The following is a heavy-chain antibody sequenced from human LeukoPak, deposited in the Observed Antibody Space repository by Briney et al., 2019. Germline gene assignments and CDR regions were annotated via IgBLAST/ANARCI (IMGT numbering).Heavy chain of an antibody. D-gene: IGHD1-26*01. CDR2: IVVGSGNT. V-gene: IGHV1-58*02. CDR1: GFTFTSSA. Sequence: SVKVSCKASGFTFTSSAMQWVRQARGQRLEWIGWIVVGSGNTNYAQKFQERVTITRDMSTSTAYMELSSLRSEDTAVSYCAASGSYPNFAFDIWGQGTMVTVSS. J-gene: IGHJ3*02. CDR3: AASGSYPNFAFDI.